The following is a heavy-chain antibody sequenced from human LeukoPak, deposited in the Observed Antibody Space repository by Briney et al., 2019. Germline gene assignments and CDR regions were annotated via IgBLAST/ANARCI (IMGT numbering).Heavy chain of an antibody. CDR3: ARHFRSRAAAGNYYYYMDV. CDR2: IYPGDSDT. Sequence: GESLKISCKGSGYSFTTYWIGWVRQMPGKGLEWMGIIYPGDSDTIYSPSFQGQVTISADKSISTAYLRWSSLKASDTAMYCCARHFRSRAAAGNYYYYMDVWGKGTTVTVSS. D-gene: IGHD6-13*01. J-gene: IGHJ6*03. CDR1: GYSFTTYW. V-gene: IGHV5-51*01.